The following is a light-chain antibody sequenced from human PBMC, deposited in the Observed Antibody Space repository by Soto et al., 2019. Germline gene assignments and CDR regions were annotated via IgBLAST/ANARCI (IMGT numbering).Light chain of an antibody. V-gene: IGKV1-39*01. CDR2: AAS. CDR3: QKSYSTLCT. Sequence: DIQMTQSPSSLSASVGDRVTITCRAIQTIIRYLNWYQQKPGRAPNLLIYAASSLQSGFPSRFSVRGAGTEFTRTISSLQPEDLATYYFQKSYSTLCTFGPGTKVEIK. J-gene: IGKJ3*01. CDR1: QTIIRY.